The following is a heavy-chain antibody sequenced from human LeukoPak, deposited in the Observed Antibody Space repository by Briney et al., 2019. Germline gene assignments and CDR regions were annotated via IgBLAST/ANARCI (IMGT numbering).Heavy chain of an antibody. CDR3: ARGKSGRITIFGVVL. J-gene: IGHJ4*02. CDR1: GCSLSSYD. V-gene: IGHV3-48*03. D-gene: IGHD3-3*01. CDR2: IIGSGDTI. Sequence: PGGSLRLSCAASGCSLSSYDMNWVRQAPGKGLEWVSSIIGSGDTIYYADSVKGRFTISRDNAKNSLYLQMNSLKAEDTAVYYCARGKSGRITIFGVVLWGQGTLVTVSS.